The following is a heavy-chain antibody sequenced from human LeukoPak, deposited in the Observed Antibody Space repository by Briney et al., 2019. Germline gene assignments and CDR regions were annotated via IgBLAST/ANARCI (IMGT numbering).Heavy chain of an antibody. CDR2: IKEEGTEK. Sequence: PGGSLRLSCAASGFTFSSFSINGVRHAPGEGGECVANIKEEGTEKNLMDSVRGRFTISRDNTKNLLFLEKNNLRGDDTSIYFCVRWSSAGGDVGWCHNLDYWGQGTLVAVSS. V-gene: IGHV3-7*01. J-gene: IGHJ4*02. CDR1: GFTFSSFS. CDR3: VRWSSAGGDVGWCHNLDY. D-gene: IGHD1-14*01.